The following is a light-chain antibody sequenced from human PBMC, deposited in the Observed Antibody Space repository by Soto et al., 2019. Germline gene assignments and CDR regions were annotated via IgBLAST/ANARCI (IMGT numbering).Light chain of an antibody. Sequence: QSVLTQPASVSGSPGQPITISCTGTSTDVGGYDYVSWYQQYPDKAPKLMIHEVSIRPSGISSRFSGSKSGHTAALTISGLQAEDEADYYCSSYSSTNRWVFGGGTKVTVL. CDR2: EVS. CDR1: STDVGGYDY. V-gene: IGLV2-14*01. J-gene: IGLJ3*02. CDR3: SSYSSTNRWV.